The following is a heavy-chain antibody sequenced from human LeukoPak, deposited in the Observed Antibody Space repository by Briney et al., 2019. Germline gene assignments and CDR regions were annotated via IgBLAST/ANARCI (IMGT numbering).Heavy chain of an antibody. V-gene: IGHV3-11*01. J-gene: IGHJ4*02. CDR1: GFTFSNAW. Sequence: GGSLRLSCAASGFTFSNAWMSWVRQAPGKGLEWVSYITKSGDSENYADSVKGRFTISRDDAKNSLYLQMNSLRAEDTAVYYCARGHWGLDYWGQGTLVTVSS. CDR3: ARGHWGLDY. CDR2: ITKSGDSE. D-gene: IGHD7-27*01.